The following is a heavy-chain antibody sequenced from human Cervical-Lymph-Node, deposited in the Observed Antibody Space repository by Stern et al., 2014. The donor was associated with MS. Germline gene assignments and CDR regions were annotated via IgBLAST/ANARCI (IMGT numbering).Heavy chain of an antibody. CDR2: IFYTGST. Sequence: QLQLQESGPGLVKPSETLSLTCTVSGGSIGRSSYYWGWIRQPPGKGLEWIGNIFYTGSTFYDPSLKSRVTQYVDTSNNPFSLRLNSVTAADTAVYYCARGAGVFDSWGQGTLVTVSP. J-gene: IGHJ4*02. CDR3: ARGAGVFDS. CDR1: GGSIGRSSYY. D-gene: IGHD6-19*01. V-gene: IGHV4-39*02.